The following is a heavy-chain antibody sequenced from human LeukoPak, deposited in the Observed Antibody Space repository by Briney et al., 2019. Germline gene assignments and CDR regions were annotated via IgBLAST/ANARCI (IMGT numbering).Heavy chain of an antibody. V-gene: IGHV4-34*01. CDR1: GGSFSGYY. D-gene: IGHD3-9*01. J-gene: IGHJ4*02. Sequence: SETLSLTCAVYGGSFSGYYWSWIRQPPGKGLEWIGEINHSGSTNYNPSLKSRVTISVDTSKNQFSLKLSSVTAADTAVYYCEISYYDILTGYYIGDYWGQGTLVTVSS. CDR2: INHSGST. CDR3: EISYYDILTGYYIGDY.